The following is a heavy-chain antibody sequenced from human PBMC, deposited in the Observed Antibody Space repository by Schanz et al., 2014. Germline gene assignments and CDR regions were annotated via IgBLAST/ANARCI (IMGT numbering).Heavy chain of an antibody. CDR2: INTYNGNT. D-gene: IGHD6-6*01. Sequence: QVQLVQSGGEVKKPGASVKVSCKASGYTFTFTTYGISWVRQVPGQGLEWMGWINTYNGNTNYAQKFQGRVVMTTDTSTSTTYMEMRSLRSDDTAVYYCARDRGHFEQLAPEWYYGMDVWGQGTTVTVSS. CDR3: ARDRGHFEQLAPEWYYGMDV. CDR1: GYTFTFTTYG. J-gene: IGHJ6*02. V-gene: IGHV1-18*01.